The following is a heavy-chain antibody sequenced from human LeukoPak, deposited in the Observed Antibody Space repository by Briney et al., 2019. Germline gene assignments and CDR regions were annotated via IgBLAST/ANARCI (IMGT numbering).Heavy chain of an antibody. V-gene: IGHV3-7*01. Sequence: GGSLRLSCAASGFSFTNSWMAWVRQAPGKGLEWVANIKQDGSTKHYADSLKGRVTISRDNPKNPLYLQMISLRADDTAVYYCARDTDGSLDYWGQGILVTVAS. D-gene: IGHD1-26*01. CDR1: GFSFTNSW. J-gene: IGHJ4*02. CDR2: IKQDGSTK. CDR3: ARDTDGSLDY.